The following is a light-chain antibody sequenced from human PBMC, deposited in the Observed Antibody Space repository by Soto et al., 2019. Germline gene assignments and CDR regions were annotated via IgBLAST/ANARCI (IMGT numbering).Light chain of an antibody. CDR1: QSVSSY. V-gene: IGKV3-11*01. CDR3: QQYGSSGT. CDR2: DAS. J-gene: IGKJ1*01. Sequence: EIVLTQSPATLSLSPGARATLSCRASQSVSSYLAWYQQKPGQAPRLLIYDASNRATGIPARFSGSGSGTDFTLTISSLEPEDFAVYYCQQYGSSGTFGQGTKVDIK.